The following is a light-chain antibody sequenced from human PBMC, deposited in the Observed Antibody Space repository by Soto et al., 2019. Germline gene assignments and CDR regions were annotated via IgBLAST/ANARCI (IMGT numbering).Light chain of an antibody. CDR3: QQYNDRPPIT. V-gene: IGKV3-15*01. J-gene: IGKJ5*01. CDR2: GAS. Sequence: EIVMTQSPASLSVSPGERATVSCRASQSVRSNLAWYQQKPGQAPRLLIYGASTRATGIPARFSGSGAGTEFILTISGLQSEDFAVYYCQQYNDRPPITFGQGTRLEIK. CDR1: QSVRSN.